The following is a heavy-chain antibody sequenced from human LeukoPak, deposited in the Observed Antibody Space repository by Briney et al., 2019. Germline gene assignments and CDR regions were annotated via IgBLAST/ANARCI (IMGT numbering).Heavy chain of an antibody. CDR2: INAGNGNT. CDR3: ARERDIVVVPAAMGY. CDR1: GYTFTSYA. V-gene: IGHV1-3*01. Sequence: ASVKVSCKASGYTFTSYAMHWVRQAPGQRLEWMGWINAGNGNTKYSQKFQGRVTITRDTSASTAYMELSSLRSEDTAVYYCARERDIVVVPAAMGYWGQGTLVTVSP. J-gene: IGHJ4*02. D-gene: IGHD2-2*01.